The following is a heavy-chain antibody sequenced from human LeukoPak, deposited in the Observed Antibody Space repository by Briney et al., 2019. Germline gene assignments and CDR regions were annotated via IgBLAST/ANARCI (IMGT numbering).Heavy chain of an antibody. Sequence: PSVTLSLTCTVSGGSISSYNWSWLRQPPGKGLEGFGYIYYTWNTNYNPSLESRVTRPVDTSKNQFSLKQSSVTAADMAMYYCASMLGVGYSFGGGAYVFWGQGTLVSVSS. D-gene: IGHD5-18*01. CDR3: ASMLGVGYSFGGGAYVF. CDR2: IYYTWNT. CDR1: GGSISSYN. V-gene: IGHV4-59*08. J-gene: IGHJ4*02.